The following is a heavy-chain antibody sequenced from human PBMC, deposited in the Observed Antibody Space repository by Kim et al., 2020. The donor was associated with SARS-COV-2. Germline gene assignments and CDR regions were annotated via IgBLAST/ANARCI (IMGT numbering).Heavy chain of an antibody. D-gene: IGHD2-15*01. CDR1: GYTFTSYD. V-gene: IGHV1-8*01. CDR2: MNPNSGNT. Sequence: ASVKVSCKASGYTFTSYDINWVRQATGQGLEWMGWMNPNSGNTGYAQKFQGRVTMTRNTSISTAYMELSSLRSEDTAVYYCARMENIVVVVAALNDSFDIWGQGTMVTVSS. J-gene: IGHJ3*02. CDR3: ARMENIVVVVAALNDSFDI.